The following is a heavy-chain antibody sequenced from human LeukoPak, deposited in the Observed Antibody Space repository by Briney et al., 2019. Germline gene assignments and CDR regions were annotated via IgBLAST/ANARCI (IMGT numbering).Heavy chain of an antibody. CDR3: ARDWGVSARPGYMDV. D-gene: IGHD6-6*01. J-gene: IGHJ6*03. V-gene: IGHV4-39*07. CDR1: GGSLSTDSNY. CDR2: IYYTGST. Sequence: PSETLSLTCTVSGGSLSTDSNYWGWIRQPPGKGLEWIGTIYYTGSTYYNPPLKSRVTISIDTSKNQFSLKLNSVTAADTAVYYCARDWGVSARPGYMDVWGKGTTVTVSS.